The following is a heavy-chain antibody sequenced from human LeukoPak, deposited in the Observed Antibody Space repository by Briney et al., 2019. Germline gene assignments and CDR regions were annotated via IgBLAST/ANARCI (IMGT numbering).Heavy chain of an antibody. D-gene: IGHD5-12*01. Sequence: PGGSLRLSCAASGFTFSSYWMHWVRQAPGKGLVWVSRINSDGSSTSYADSVKGRFTISRDNAKNTLYLQMNSLRAEDTAVYYCARGGYSGYDLDYWGQGTLVTVSS. J-gene: IGHJ4*02. CDR1: GFTFSSYW. V-gene: IGHV3-74*01. CDR3: ARGGYSGYDLDY. CDR2: INSDGSST.